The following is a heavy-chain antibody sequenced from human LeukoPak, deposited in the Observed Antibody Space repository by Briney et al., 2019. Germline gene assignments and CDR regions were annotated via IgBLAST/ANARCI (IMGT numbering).Heavy chain of an antibody. Sequence: SETLSLTCAVSGYSISSGYYWGWIRQPPGKGLEWIGSIYHSGSTYYNPSLKSRVAISVDTSKNQFSLKLSSVTAADTAVYYCARARIAAAAEYFDYWGQGTLVTVSS. V-gene: IGHV4-38-2*01. CDR2: IYHSGST. CDR3: ARARIAAAAEYFDY. J-gene: IGHJ4*02. CDR1: GYSISSGYY. D-gene: IGHD6-13*01.